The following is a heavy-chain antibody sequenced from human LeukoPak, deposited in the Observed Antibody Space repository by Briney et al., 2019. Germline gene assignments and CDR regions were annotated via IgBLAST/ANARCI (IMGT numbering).Heavy chain of an antibody. J-gene: IGHJ6*03. CDR3: ARTSYYYGSGSPPKAYYMDV. V-gene: IGHV1-2*02. D-gene: IGHD3-10*01. CDR1: GYTFTGYY. CDR2: INPNSGGT. Sequence: GASVKVSCKASGYTFTGYYMHWVRQAPGQGLEWMGWINPNSGGTNYAQKFQGRVTMTRDTSISTAYMELSRLRSDDTAVYYCARTSYYYGSGSPPKAYYMDVWGKGTTVTVSS.